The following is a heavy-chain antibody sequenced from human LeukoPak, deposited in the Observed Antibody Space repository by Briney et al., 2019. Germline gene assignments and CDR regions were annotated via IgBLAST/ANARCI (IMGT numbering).Heavy chain of an antibody. D-gene: IGHD3-9*01. Sequence: GESLKISCKGSGYSFTSYRIGWVRQMPGKGLEWMGIIYPGDSDTRYSPSFQGQVTISADKSISTAYLQWSSLKASDTAMYYCARRETSRLRYFDWLSSNNWFDPWGQGTLVTVSS. CDR1: GYSFTSYR. CDR2: IYPGDSDT. J-gene: IGHJ5*02. V-gene: IGHV5-51*01. CDR3: ARRETSRLRYFDWLSSNNWFDP.